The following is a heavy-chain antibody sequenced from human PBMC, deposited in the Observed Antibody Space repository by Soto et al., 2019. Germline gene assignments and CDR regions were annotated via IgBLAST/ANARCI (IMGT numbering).Heavy chain of an antibody. Sequence: GASAKATCKDSGDTITSYGMSWVRQAPGQGLEWMGWISAYNGNTNYAQKLQGRVTLTTDTSTSTAYMELRSLRSDDTAVYYGPRVGAAAYDYWGQGTLVTVFS. CDR2: ISAYNGNT. CDR1: GDTITSYG. D-gene: IGHD6-13*01. CDR3: PRVGAAAYDY. V-gene: IGHV1-18*04. J-gene: IGHJ4*02.